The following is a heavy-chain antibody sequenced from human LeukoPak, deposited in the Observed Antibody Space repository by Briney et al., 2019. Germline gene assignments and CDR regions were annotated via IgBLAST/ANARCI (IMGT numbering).Heavy chain of an antibody. V-gene: IGHV3-7*01. CDR1: GFTFSSYW. D-gene: IGHD3-16*01. CDR3: ARDSFVWGRGRFDY. CDR2: IKQDGSEK. J-gene: IGHJ4*02. Sequence: GGSLRLSCAASGFTFSSYWMSWVRQAPGKGLEWVANIKQDGSEKYYVDSVKGRFTISRDNAKNSLYLQMNSLRAEDTAVYYCARDSFVWGRGRFDYWGQGTLVTVSS.